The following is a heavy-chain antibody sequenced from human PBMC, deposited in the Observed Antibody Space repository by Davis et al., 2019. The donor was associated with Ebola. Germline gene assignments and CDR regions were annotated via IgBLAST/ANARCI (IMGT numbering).Heavy chain of an antibody. Sequence: ASVKVSCKASGYTFTSYGISWVRQAPGQGLEWMGWISAYNGNTNYAQKLQGRVTMTTDTSTSTAYMELRSLRSDDTAVYYCARDVLRFLEWLPRMDVWGQGTTVTVSS. D-gene: IGHD3-3*01. V-gene: IGHV1-18*01. J-gene: IGHJ6*02. CDR1: GYTFTSYG. CDR2: ISAYNGNT. CDR3: ARDVLRFLEWLPRMDV.